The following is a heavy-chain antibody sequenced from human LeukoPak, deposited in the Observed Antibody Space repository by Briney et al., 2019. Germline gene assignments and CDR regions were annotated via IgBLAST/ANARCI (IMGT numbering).Heavy chain of an antibody. J-gene: IGHJ4*02. CDR3: AQSSGWDSLKY. V-gene: IGHV1-2*02. CDR1: GHTFTGYY. D-gene: IGHD6-19*01. CDR2: INPNSGGT. Sequence: ASVKVSCKASGHTFTGYYMHWVRQAPGQGLEWMGWINPNSGGTNHAQKFQGRVSMTRDTSISTAYMELSRLRSDDTAVYYCAQSSGWDSLKYWGQGTLVTVFS.